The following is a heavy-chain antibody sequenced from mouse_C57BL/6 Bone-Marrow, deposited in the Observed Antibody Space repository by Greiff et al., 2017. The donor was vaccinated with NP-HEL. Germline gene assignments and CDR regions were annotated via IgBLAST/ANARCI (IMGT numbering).Heavy chain of an antibody. Sequence: EVKLVESGGDLVKPGGSLKLSCAASGFTFSSYGMSWVRQTPDKRLEWAATISSGGSYTYYPDSVKGRFTISRDNAKNTLYLQMSSLKSEDTAMYYCARHRYFDVWGTGTTVTVSS. CDR3: ARHRYFDV. CDR2: ISSGGSYT. CDR1: GFTFSSYG. J-gene: IGHJ1*03. V-gene: IGHV5-6*01.